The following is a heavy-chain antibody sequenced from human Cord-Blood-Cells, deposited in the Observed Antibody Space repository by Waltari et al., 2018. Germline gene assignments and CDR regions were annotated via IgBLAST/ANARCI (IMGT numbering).Heavy chain of an antibody. Sequence: QLQLQESGPGLVKPSETLSLTCTVSGGSISSSSYYWGWIRQPPGKGLEWIGSIYYSGSTYYNQSLKSRVTISVDTSKNQFSLKLSSVTAADTAVYYCARQGSSSWFWFDPWGQGTLVTVSS. CDR1: GGSISSSSYY. D-gene: IGHD6-13*01. V-gene: IGHV4-39*01. J-gene: IGHJ5*02. CDR3: ARQGSSSWFWFDP. CDR2: IYYSGST.